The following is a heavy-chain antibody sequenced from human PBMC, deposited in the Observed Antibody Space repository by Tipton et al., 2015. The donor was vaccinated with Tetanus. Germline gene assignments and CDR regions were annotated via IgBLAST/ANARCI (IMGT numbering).Heavy chain of an antibody. J-gene: IGHJ6*02. D-gene: IGHD6-19*01. CDR2: IRGSGGST. V-gene: IGHV3-23*01. Sequence: SLRLSCAASGFTFSSYAMSWVRQAPGKGLEWVSAIRGSGGSTYYADSVKGRFTISRDNSKNTLYLQMNSLRAEDTAVYYCAKANYEGSGWYEYYYYGMDVWGQGTTVTVSS. CDR1: GFTFSSYA. CDR3: AKANYEGSGWYEYYYYGMDV.